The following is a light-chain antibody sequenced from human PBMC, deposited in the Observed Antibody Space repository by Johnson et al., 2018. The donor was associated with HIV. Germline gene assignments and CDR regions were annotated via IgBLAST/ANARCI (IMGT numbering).Light chain of an antibody. CDR1: SSNIGRNF. V-gene: IGLV1-51*02. CDR3: GTWDSRLSVYI. Sequence: QSVLTQPPSVSAAPGQKVTVSCSGSSSNIGRNFVSWYQQVPGTAPKLLICESNKRPSGIPNRFSGSKSGTSATLGITGLQTGDEADYYCGTWDSRLSVYIFGTGTKVTVL. CDR2: ESN. J-gene: IGLJ1*01.